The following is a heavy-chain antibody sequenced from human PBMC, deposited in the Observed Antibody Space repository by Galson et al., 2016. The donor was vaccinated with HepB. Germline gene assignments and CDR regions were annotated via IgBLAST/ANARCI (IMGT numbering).Heavy chain of an antibody. CDR2: IHHSGST. CDR1: GESFNSYS. Sequence: SETLSLTCTVFGESFNSYSWTWIRQPPGKGLEWIGEIHHSGSTNYNPSLKSRVTISVDTSKKQFSLKLNSVTATDTAVYFCAGNNSDYEGALDVWGQGTTVTVSS. V-gene: IGHV4-34*01. J-gene: IGHJ6*02. D-gene: IGHD4-11*01. CDR3: AGNNSDYEGALDV.